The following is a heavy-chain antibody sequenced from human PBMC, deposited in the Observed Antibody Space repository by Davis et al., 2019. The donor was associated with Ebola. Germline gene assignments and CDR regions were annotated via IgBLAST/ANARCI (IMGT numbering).Heavy chain of an antibody. D-gene: IGHD2-2*01. CDR1: GGSISSSNW. J-gene: IGHJ6*02. CDR2: IYHSGST. Sequence: PSETLSLTCAVSGGSISSSNWWSWVRQPPGKGLEWIGEIYHSGSTNYNPSLKSRVTISVDKSKNQFSLKLSSVTAADTAVYYCAREIVVVPEGLWGMDVWGQGTTVTVSS. V-gene: IGHV4-4*02. CDR3: AREIVVVPEGLWGMDV.